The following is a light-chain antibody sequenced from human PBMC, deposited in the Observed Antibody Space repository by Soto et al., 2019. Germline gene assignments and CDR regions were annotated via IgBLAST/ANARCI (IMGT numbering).Light chain of an antibody. J-gene: IGKJ1*01. CDR2: GAS. CDR3: QKYNNWPGT. V-gene: IGKV3-15*01. Sequence: EIVMTQSPATLSVSPGERATLSCRASQSVSSNLAWYQQKPGQAPRLLIYGASTRATGIPARFSGSGSGTEFTLTISSLQSEDFAVYYCQKYNNWPGTFGQGPKVDIK. CDR1: QSVSSN.